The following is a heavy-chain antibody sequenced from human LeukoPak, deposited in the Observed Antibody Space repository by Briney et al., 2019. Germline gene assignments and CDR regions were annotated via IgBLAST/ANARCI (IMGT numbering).Heavy chain of an antibody. V-gene: IGHV4-34*01. Sequence: SETLSLTCAVYGGSFSGYYWSWIRQPPGKGLEWIGEINHSGSTNYNPSLKSRVTISVDTSKNQFSLKLSSVTAADTAVYYCARGRRWFGELLYWGQGTLVTVSS. D-gene: IGHD3-10*01. J-gene: IGHJ4*02. CDR3: ARGRRWFGELLY. CDR1: GGSFSGYY. CDR2: INHSGST.